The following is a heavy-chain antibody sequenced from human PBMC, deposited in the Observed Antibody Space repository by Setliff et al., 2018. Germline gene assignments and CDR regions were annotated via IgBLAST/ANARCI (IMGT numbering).Heavy chain of an antibody. D-gene: IGHD3-16*01. Sequence: SETLSLTCTVSGDSISSSTYHWGWIRQSPGKGLEWIGNIYYNGNTNKNPSLKSRVTISVDTSRDQFSLRLSSMTAADTAMYYCARVRVVQGYYEFDYWGQGTLVTVSS. CDR3: ARVRVVQGYYEFDY. V-gene: IGHV4-39*07. J-gene: IGHJ4*02. CDR2: IYYNGNT. CDR1: GDSISSSTYH.